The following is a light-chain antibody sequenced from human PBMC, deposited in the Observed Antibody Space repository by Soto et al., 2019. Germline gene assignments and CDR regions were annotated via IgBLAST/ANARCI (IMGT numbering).Light chain of an antibody. V-gene: IGKV3-20*01. CDR1: QTISGSY. J-gene: IGKJ4*01. CDR3: QQYGSSPPT. CDR2: GTT. Sequence: EIGLTQSPGTVSLSPGETASLSCRASQTISGSYLAWYQQKPGQAPRLLIHGTTSRATGVPDRCSGGGSGTAFTLTISGLEPEDFALYNWQQYGSSPPTFGGGTKVEIK.